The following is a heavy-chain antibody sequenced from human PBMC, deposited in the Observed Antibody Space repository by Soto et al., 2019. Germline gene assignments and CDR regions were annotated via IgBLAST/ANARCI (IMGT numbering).Heavy chain of an antibody. Sequence: ASVKVSCKGCGYTFTNNGIHWVRQARGQTREWVRGIHTAKGNTKYSQKFEARVTLTRDTAASTAYMELNSLRSDDTAVYYCARDPIWTYTWNYARLNYLDPWGQGTLVTVSS. CDR1: GYTFTNNG. J-gene: IGHJ5*02. D-gene: IGHD1-7*01. CDR3: ARDPIWTYTWNYARLNYLDP. V-gene: IGHV1-3*04. CDR2: IHTAKGNT.